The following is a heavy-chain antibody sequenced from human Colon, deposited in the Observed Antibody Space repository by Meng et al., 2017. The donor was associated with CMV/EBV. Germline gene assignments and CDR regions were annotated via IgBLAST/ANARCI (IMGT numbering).Heavy chain of an antibody. V-gene: IGHV1-2*06. CDR3: ARVYGDYLFDY. J-gene: IGHJ4*02. D-gene: IGHD4-17*01. CDR2: INPNSGET. CDR1: GYTFTGFY. Sequence: QVRLLQSGAELKKPGASVKVSCKASGYTFTGFYMQWVRQAPGQGLEWMGRINPNSGETDYAQKFQGRVTMTRDTSISTAYMELSRLTSDDSAVYYCARVYGDYLFDYWGQGTLVTVSS.